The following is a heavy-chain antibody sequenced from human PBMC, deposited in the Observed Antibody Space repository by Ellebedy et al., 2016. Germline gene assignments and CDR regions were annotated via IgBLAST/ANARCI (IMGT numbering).Heavy chain of an antibody. Sequence: GGSLRLSCKGSGYSFTSYWISWVRQMPGKGLEWMGIIYPGDSDTRYSPSFQGQVTISADKSISTAYLQWSSLKASDTAMYYCARLHSYADSPDAFDIWGQGTMVTVSS. CDR2: IYPGDSDT. J-gene: IGHJ3*02. CDR1: GYSFTSYW. CDR3: ARLHSYADSPDAFDI. D-gene: IGHD5-18*01. V-gene: IGHV5-51*01.